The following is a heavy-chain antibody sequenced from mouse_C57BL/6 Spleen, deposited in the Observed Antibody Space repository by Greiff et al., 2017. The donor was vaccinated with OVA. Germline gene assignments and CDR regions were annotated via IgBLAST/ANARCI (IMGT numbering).Heavy chain of an antibody. J-gene: IGHJ1*03. Sequence: QVQLKQPGAELVMPGASVKLSCKASGYTFTSYWMHWVKQRPGQGLEWIGEIDPSDSYTNYNQKFKGKSTLTVDKSSSTAYMQLSSLTSEDSAVYYCARGYGSSYWYFDVWGTGTTGTVSS. D-gene: IGHD1-1*01. CDR3: ARGYGSSYWYFDV. V-gene: IGHV1-69*01. CDR1: GYTFTSYW. CDR2: IDPSDSYT.